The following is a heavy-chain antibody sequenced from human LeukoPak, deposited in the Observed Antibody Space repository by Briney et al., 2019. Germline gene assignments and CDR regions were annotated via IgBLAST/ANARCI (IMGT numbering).Heavy chain of an antibody. Sequence: SETLSLTCTVSGGSISSYYWSWIRQPPGKGLEWIAYISDIGSINYNPSLKSRVTISLDTSKNQFSLKLSSVTAADTAVYYCARGGTIFGVVIRDFDYWGQGTLVIVSS. CDR1: GGSISSYY. V-gene: IGHV4-59*12. D-gene: IGHD3-3*01. CDR2: ISDIGSI. CDR3: ARGGTIFGVVIRDFDY. J-gene: IGHJ4*02.